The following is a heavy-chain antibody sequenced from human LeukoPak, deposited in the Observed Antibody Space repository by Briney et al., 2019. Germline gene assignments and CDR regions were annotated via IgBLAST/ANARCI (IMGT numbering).Heavy chain of an antibody. J-gene: IGHJ4*02. CDR2: IKRDGSEK. Sequence: GGSLRLSCAASGFTFNSYWMNWVRQAPGKGLEWVANIKRDGSEKYYVDSVKGRFTISRDNAKNSLDLQMNSLRVEDTAVYYCARLGPASSGWPESFDYWGQGTLVTASS. CDR1: GFTFNSYW. CDR3: ARLGPASSGWPESFDY. V-gene: IGHV3-7*03. D-gene: IGHD6-19*01.